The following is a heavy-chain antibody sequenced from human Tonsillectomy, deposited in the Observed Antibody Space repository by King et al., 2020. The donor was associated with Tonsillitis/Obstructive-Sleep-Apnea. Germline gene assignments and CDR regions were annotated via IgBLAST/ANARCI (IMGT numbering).Heavy chain of an antibody. CDR3: AKDRRRSRNYLDY. Sequence: VQLVESGGGVVQPGGTLRLSCAASGFTFDDYAMHWVRRTPGKGLEWVSLISGGGGSTYYADSVRGRFTISRDNSKNSLFLQMNSLGTEDTALYYCAKDRRRSRNYLDYWGQGTLVTVSS. V-gene: IGHV3-43*02. J-gene: IGHJ4*02. CDR2: ISGGGGST. D-gene: IGHD1-1*01. CDR1: GFTFDDYA.